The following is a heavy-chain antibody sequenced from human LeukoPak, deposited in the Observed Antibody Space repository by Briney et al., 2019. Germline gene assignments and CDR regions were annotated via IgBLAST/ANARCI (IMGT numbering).Heavy chain of an antibody. D-gene: IGHD2-2*01. V-gene: IGHV3-11*01. CDR2: ISSSGSTI. CDR3: AKSVGYCSSTSCRPLSVLDY. Sequence: GGSLRLSCAASGFTFSDYYMSWIRQAPGKGLEWASYISSSGSTIYYADSVKGRFTISRDNAKNSLYLQMNSLRAEDTAVYYCAKSVGYCSSTSCRPLSVLDYWGQGTLVTVSS. J-gene: IGHJ4*02. CDR1: GFTFSDYY.